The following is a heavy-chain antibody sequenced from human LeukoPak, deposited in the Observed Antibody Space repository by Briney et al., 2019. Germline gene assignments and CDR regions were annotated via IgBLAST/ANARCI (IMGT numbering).Heavy chain of an antibody. CDR1: GFTFDDYA. J-gene: IGHJ5*02. V-gene: IGHV3-73*01. CDR3: TRPWSGSNNWFDP. D-gene: IGHD3-3*01. CDR2: IRSKANSYAT. Sequence: GGSLRLSCAASGFTFDDYAMHWVRQASGKGLEWDGRIRSKANSYATAYAASVKGRFTISRDDSKNTAYLQMNSLKTEDTAVYYCTRPWSGSNNWFDPWGQGTLVTVSS.